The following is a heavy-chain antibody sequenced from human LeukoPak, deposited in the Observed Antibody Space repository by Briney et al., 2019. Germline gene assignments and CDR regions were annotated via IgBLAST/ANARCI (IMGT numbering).Heavy chain of an antibody. J-gene: IGHJ4*02. CDR3: ARANGEYDY. CDR1: GFTFSSYE. CDR2: ISSSGSTI. V-gene: IGHV3-48*03. D-gene: IGHD4-17*01. Sequence: PGGSLRLSCAASGFTFSSYEMNWVRQAPGKGLEWVSYISSSGSTIYYADSVKGRFTISRDNAKNSLHLQMNSLRAEDTAVYYRARANGEYDYWGQGTLVTVSS.